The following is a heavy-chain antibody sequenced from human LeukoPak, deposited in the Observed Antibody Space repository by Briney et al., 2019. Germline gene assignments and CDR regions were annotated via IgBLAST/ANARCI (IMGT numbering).Heavy chain of an antibody. CDR1: GGSISSYY. D-gene: IGHD2-15*01. V-gene: IGHV4-59*01. Sequence: SETLSLTCTVSGGSISSYYWSWIRQPPGKGLEWIGYIYYSGSTNYNPSLKSRVTISVDTSKKQFSLKLTSVTVADTAVYYCAMGYCSGGSCYTGYYYYMDVRGKGTTVTISS. J-gene: IGHJ6*03. CDR2: IYYSGST. CDR3: AMGYCSGGSCYTGYYYYMDV.